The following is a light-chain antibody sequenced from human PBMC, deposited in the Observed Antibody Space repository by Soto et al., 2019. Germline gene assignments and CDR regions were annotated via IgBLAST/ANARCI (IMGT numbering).Light chain of an antibody. CDR2: DAS. V-gene: IGKV1-5*01. CDR1: QSISSW. J-gene: IGKJ4*01. CDR3: KQYGSSL. Sequence: DIQMTQSPSTLSASVGDRVTITCRASQSISSWLAWYQQKPGKAPNLLIYDASSLESGVPSRFSGSGSGTDFTLTITSLQPDDFAVYHCKQYGSSLFGGGTK.